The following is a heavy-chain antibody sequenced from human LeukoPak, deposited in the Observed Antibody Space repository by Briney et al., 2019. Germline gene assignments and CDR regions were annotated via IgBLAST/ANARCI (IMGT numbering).Heavy chain of an antibody. CDR1: GFSSSSYA. CDR3: ANPRFRHY. J-gene: IGHJ4*02. Sequence: RGSMRLASAASGFSSSSYAMSWDRQAPGEGRGWDTDNSGSGGSTYYADSVKGRFTLSRDNTKNTLYLQMNSLRAEDTAVYYCANPRFRHYWGQGTLVTVSS. CDR2: NSGSGGST. D-gene: IGHD2-21*01. V-gene: IGHV3-23*01.